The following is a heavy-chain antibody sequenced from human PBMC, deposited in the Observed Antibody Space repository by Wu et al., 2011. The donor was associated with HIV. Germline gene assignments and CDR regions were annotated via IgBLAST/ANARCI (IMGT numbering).Heavy chain of an antibody. CDR2: IIPIFGTR. J-gene: IGHJ5*02. Sequence: EVKKPGSSVKVSCKASGGTFSSYAISWVRQAPGQGLEWMGGIIPIFGTRNDAQKFQGRITITADKSTSTAYMELSSLRSDDTAVYYCARGKDIVVVPSFDWFDPWGQGTLVTVSS. CDR3: ARGKDIVVVPSFDWFDP. D-gene: IGHD2-2*01. CDR1: GGTFSSYA. V-gene: IGHV1-69*06.